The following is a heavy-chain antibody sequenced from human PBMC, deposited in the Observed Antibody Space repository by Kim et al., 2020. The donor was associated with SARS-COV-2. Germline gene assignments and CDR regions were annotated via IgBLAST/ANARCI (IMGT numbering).Heavy chain of an antibody. V-gene: IGHV4-4*07. CDR2: IYTSGST. Sequence: SETLSLTCTVSGGSISSYYWSWIRQPAGKGLEWIGRIYTSGSTNYNPSLKSRVTMSVDTSKNQFSLKLSSVTAADTAVYYCAREGGCSSTSCYTIVELFDYWGQGTLVTVSS. D-gene: IGHD2-2*02. J-gene: IGHJ4*02. CDR3: AREGGCSSTSCYTIVELFDY. CDR1: GGSISSYY.